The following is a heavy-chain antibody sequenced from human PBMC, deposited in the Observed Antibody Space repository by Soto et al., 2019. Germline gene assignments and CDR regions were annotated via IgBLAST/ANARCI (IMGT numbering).Heavy chain of an antibody. CDR2: ISGSGGST. Sequence: EVQLLESGGGLVQPGGSLRLSCAASGFTFSSYAMSWVRQAPGKGLEWVSAISGSGGSTYYADSVKGRFTISRDNSKNTLYLQMNSLRAEDTAVYHCAKAPRIAVAGHYYYYGMDVWGQGTTVTVSS. CDR3: AKAPRIAVAGHYYYYGMDV. D-gene: IGHD6-19*01. V-gene: IGHV3-23*01. CDR1: GFTFSSYA. J-gene: IGHJ6*02.